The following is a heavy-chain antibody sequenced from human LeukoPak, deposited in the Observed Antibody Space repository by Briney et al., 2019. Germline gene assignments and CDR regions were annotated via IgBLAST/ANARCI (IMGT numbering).Heavy chain of an antibody. CDR1: GGSFSGYY. D-gene: IGHD2-2*01. CDR3: ARGGVVPAATKYNWFDP. V-gene: IGHV4-34*01. Sequence: SETLSLTCAVYGGSFSGYYWSWIRQPPGKGLEWIGETNHSRSTNYNPSLKSRVTISVDTSKNQFSLKLSSVTAADTAVYYCARGGVVPAATKYNWFDPWGQGTLVTVSS. J-gene: IGHJ5*02. CDR2: TNHSRST.